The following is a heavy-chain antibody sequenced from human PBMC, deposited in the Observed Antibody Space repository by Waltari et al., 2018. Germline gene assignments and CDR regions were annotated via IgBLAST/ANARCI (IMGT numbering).Heavy chain of an antibody. CDR2: IYSGGST. D-gene: IGHD6-6*01. J-gene: IGHJ4*02. Sequence: EVQLLESGGGLVQPGGSLRLSCAASAFTFSSYAMSWVRQAPGKGLEWVSVIYSGGSTYYADSVKGRFTISRDNSKNTLYLQMNSLRAEDTAVYYCAKVDSSSGWGQGTLVTVSS. CDR3: AKVDSSSG. CDR1: AFTFSSYA. V-gene: IGHV3-23*03.